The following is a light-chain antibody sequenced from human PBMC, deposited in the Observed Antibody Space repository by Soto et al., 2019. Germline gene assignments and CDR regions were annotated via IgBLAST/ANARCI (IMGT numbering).Light chain of an antibody. J-gene: IGLJ1*01. V-gene: IGLV2-14*01. CDR2: DVS. CDR3: TSYTSSNTHV. Sequence: QSVLTQPASVSGSPGQSITTSCTGTSSDVGGYNYFSWLQQHPGKVPKLIIYDVSSRPSGVSNRFSGSKSGNTASLPISGLQAEDEADYSCTSYTSSNTHVFGGGTKVTV. CDR1: SSDVGGYNY.